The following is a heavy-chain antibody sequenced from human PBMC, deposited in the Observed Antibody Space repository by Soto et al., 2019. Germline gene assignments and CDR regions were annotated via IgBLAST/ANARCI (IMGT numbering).Heavy chain of an antibody. CDR1: GFTFSDFA. Sequence: EVQVLESGGGMVQPGGSLRLSCAATGFTFSDFAMSWVRQAPGKGLEWVSRIYGGGNGPHYADSVKGRVTNSRDNSKNTLYLQMHSLRAEDTAVYYFAKMEGMDPWAYSFDYWGQGTLVTVSS. D-gene: IGHD2-2*03. J-gene: IGHJ4*02. CDR2: IYGGGNGP. V-gene: IGHV3-23*03. CDR3: AKMEGMDPWAYSFDY.